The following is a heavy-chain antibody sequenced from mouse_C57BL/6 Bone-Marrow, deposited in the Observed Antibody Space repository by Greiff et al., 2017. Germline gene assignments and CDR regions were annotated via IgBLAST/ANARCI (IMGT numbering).Heavy chain of an antibody. D-gene: IGHD1-1*01. CDR1: GYTFTSYW. Sequence: QVQLQQSGAELAKPGASVKLSCKASGYTFTSYWMHWVKQRPGQGLEWIGEIDPSDSYTNYNQKFKGKSTLTVDKSSSTAYMQLSSLTSEDSAVYYCARGYYYGSGSNCYFDVWGTGTTVTVSS. CDR2: IDPSDSYT. V-gene: IGHV1-69*01. CDR3: ARGYYYGSGSNCYFDV. J-gene: IGHJ1*03.